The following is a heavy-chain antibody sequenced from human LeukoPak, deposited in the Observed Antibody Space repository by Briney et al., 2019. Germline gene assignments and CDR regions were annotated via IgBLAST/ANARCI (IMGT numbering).Heavy chain of an antibody. CDR2: ISSRSSTK. D-gene: IGHD6-13*01. Sequence: GGSLRLSCAASGFTFSTYNMNWVRQAPGKGLEWVSHISSRSSTKYYADSVKGRFTISRDNAKNSLYLQMNSLRDEGTAVYYCARGSSHFDYWGQGTLVSVSS. V-gene: IGHV3-48*02. J-gene: IGHJ4*02. CDR1: GFTFSTYN. CDR3: ARGSSHFDY.